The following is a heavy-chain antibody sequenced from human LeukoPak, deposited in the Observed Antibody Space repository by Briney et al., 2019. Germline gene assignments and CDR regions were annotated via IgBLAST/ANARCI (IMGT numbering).Heavy chain of an antibody. CDR3: AREGFVEYAFDI. D-gene: IGHD2-21*01. CDR2: IIPILGIA. V-gene: IGHV1-69*04. CDR1: GGTFSSYA. Sequence: SVKVSCKASGGTFSSYAISWVRQAPGQGLEWMGRIIPILGIANYAQRFQGRVTITADESTSTAYMELSSLRSEDTAVYYCAREGFVEYAFDIWGQGTMVTVSS. J-gene: IGHJ3*02.